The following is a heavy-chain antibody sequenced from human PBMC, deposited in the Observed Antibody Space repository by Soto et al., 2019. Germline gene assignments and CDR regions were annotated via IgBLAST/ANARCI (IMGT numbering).Heavy chain of an antibody. CDR1: GFTFDDYG. V-gene: IGHV3-20*01. D-gene: IGHD4-17*01. CDR3: ARAARGTVTHHFDY. CDR2: INWNGGST. Sequence: GGSLRLSCAASGFTFDDYGMSWVRQAPGKGLEWVSGINWNGGSTGYADSVEGRFTISRDNAKNSLYLQMNSLRAEDTALYHCARAARGTVTHHFDYWGQGTLVTVSS. J-gene: IGHJ4*02.